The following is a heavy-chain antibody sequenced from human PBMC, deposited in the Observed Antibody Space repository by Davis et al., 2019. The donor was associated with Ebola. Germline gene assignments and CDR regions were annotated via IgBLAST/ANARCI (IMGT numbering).Heavy chain of an antibody. Sequence: PSETLSLTCAVSGDSITSDSWWNWVRQSPMKGLEWIGEIYHSGMPKYNPSLKSRVTMAVDKSKNQFSLKVNSVTAADTAVYYCAREGYSSGWSLPAGYYMDVWGKGTTVTVSS. D-gene: IGHD6-19*01. CDR2: IYHSGMP. CDR3: AREGYSSGWSLPAGYYMDV. CDR1: GDSITSDSW. J-gene: IGHJ6*03. V-gene: IGHV4-4*02.